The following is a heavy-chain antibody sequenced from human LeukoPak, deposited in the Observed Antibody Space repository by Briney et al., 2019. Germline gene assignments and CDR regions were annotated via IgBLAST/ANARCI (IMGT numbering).Heavy chain of an antibody. CDR2: IYYSGST. Sequence: SETLSLTCTVSGASIRSGDYYWSWIRQPPGKGLEWIGSIYYSGSTYYNPSLKSRVTISVDTSKNQFSLKLSSVTAADTAVYYCARHVYDSSGHYVMGDWGQGTLVTVSS. CDR3: ARHVYDSSGHYVMGD. J-gene: IGHJ4*02. V-gene: IGHV4-39*01. CDR1: GASIRSGDYY. D-gene: IGHD3-22*01.